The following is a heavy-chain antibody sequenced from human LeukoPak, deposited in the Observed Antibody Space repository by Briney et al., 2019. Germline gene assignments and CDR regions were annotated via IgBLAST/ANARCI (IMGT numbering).Heavy chain of an antibody. CDR2: VYYSGNT. D-gene: IGHD6-13*01. J-gene: IGHJ4*02. CDR3: ARWGFSSNWYFFDF. V-gene: IGHV4-39*01. Sequence: PSETLSLTCTVSGGSISSSGYYWGWIRQPPGKGLEWIGNVYYSGNTYYNPSLKSRATISVDTSKNQFSLKLTSLTAADTALFYCARWGFSSNWYFFDFWGQGTLVTVSS. CDR1: GGSISSSGYY.